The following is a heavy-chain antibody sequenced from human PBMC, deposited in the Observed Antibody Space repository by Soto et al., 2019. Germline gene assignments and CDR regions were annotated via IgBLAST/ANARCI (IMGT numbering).Heavy chain of an antibody. V-gene: IGHV3-30*18. CDR2: ISHDGSYK. Sequence: GGSLRLSCAASGFGFTTYVMHWVRQAPGKGLEWVAVISHDGSYKYYGDAVKGRFTISRDTSKNAVYLEMNSLRPEDTAVYYCAKGLLDIVGTTPPRDAFNIWGQGTMVTVSS. CDR3: AKGLLDIVGTTPPRDAFNI. D-gene: IGHD1-26*01. CDR1: GFGFTTYV. J-gene: IGHJ3*02.